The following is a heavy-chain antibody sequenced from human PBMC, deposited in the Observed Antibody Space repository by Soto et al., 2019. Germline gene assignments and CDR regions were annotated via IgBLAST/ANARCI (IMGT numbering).Heavy chain of an antibody. CDR2: IYWDDDK. Sequence: SGPTLVNPTQTLTLTCTFSGFSLSTSGVGVGWIRQPPGKALEWLALIYWDDDKRYSPSLKSRLTITKDTSKNQVVPTMTNMDPVDTATYYCAHTVRRVAAAGNYYFDYWGQGTLVTVSS. CDR1: GFSLSTSGVG. CDR3: AHTVRRVAAAGNYYFDY. D-gene: IGHD6-13*01. J-gene: IGHJ4*02. V-gene: IGHV2-5*02.